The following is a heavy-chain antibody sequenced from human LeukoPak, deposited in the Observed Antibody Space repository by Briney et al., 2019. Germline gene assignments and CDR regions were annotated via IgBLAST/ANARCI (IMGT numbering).Heavy chain of an antibody. CDR3: AREDSNSYSLYYFDY. CDR2: INLNSGGT. V-gene: IGHV1-2*02. Sequence: VASVKVSCKASGYTFTNYAMNWVRQAPGHGLEWMGWINLNSGGTNYAQKFQGRVTMTWDTSISTAYMELSRLRSDDTAVYYCAREDSNSYSLYYFDYWGQGTLVTVSS. CDR1: GYTFTNYA. J-gene: IGHJ4*02. D-gene: IGHD3-22*01.